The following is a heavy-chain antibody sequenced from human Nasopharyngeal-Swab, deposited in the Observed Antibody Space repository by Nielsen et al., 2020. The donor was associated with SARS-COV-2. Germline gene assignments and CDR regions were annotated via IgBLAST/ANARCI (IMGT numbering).Heavy chain of an antibody. J-gene: IGHJ5*02. CDR2: ISSSSSYI. Sequence: GESLKISCAASGFTFSSYSMNWVRRAPGKGLEWVSSISSSSSYIYYADSVKGRFTISRDTSKNTLYLQMNSLTAEDTAVYYCARDRLSSWPPSNWLDPWGQGTLVTVSS. V-gene: IGHV3-21*01. CDR3: ARDRLSSWPPSNWLDP. CDR1: GFTFSSYS. D-gene: IGHD6-13*01.